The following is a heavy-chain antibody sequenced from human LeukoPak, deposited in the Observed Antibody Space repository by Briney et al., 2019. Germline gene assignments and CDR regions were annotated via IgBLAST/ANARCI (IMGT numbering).Heavy chain of an antibody. D-gene: IGHD3-9*01. J-gene: IGHJ4*02. CDR3: TKDFDAATGY. CDR2: ISPDGSST. V-gene: IGHV3-74*01. CDR1: GFTFSAYW. Sequence: PGGSLRLCCGASGFTFSAYWMHWVRQAPGKGLVWVSRISPDGSSTGYADSVRGRFTISRDNAKNTLYLQMNSLRAEDTAVYYCTKDFDAATGYWGQGTLVTVSS.